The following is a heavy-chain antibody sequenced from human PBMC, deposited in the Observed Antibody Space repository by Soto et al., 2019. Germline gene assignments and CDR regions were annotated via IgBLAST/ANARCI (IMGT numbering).Heavy chain of an antibody. V-gene: IGHV3-33*01. CDR1: GFTFSSYG. D-gene: IGHD3-22*01. Sequence: QVQLVESGGGVVQPGRSLRLSCAASGFTFSSYGMHWVRQAPGKGLEWVAVIWYDGSNKYYADSVKGRFTISRDNSKNTLDLQMNSLRAEDTAVYYCASGPDGYDSSGYHDYWGQGTLVTVSS. CDR3: ASGPDGYDSSGYHDY. CDR2: IWYDGSNK. J-gene: IGHJ4*02.